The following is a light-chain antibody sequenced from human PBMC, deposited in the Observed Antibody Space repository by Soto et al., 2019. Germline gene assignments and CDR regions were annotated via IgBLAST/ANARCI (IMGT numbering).Light chain of an antibody. J-gene: IGLJ1*01. CDR2: SNN. Sequence: QSVLTQPPSASGTPGQRVTISCSGSSSNIGSNTVNWYQQLPGTAPKLLIYSNNQRTSGVPNRFSGSKYGTSASLAISGLQSEDEAEYYCAAWDDSLNGYLFGTG. CDR3: AAWDDSLNGYL. CDR1: SSNIGSNT. V-gene: IGLV1-44*01.